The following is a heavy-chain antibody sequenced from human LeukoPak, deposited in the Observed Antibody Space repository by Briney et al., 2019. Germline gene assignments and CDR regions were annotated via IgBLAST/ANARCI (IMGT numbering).Heavy chain of an antibody. Sequence: GGSLRLSCAASGFTFSSYGMSWVRQTPGKGLEWVSRVSASGGRAYYADSVKGRFTISRDNSKNTMSLQMNNLRADDTAVYFCAKSYASGSFYDYWAREPWSPSPQ. J-gene: IGHJ4*02. CDR1: GFTFSSYG. V-gene: IGHV3-23*01. CDR3: AKSYASGSFYDY. D-gene: IGHD3-10*01. CDR2: VSASGGRA.